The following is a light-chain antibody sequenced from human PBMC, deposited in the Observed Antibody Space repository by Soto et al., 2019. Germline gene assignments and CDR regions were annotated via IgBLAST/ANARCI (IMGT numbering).Light chain of an antibody. Sequence: QSALTQPASVSGSPGQSITISCTGTSSDIGGYNSVSWYQQHPGKAPKLVIYAVSNRPSGVSSRFSGSKSGNTASLTMSGLQAEDEATYYCSSYTDSGSFVVFGGGTQLTVL. CDR2: AVS. V-gene: IGLV2-14*01. CDR3: SSYTDSGSFVV. J-gene: IGLJ7*01. CDR1: SSDIGGYNS.